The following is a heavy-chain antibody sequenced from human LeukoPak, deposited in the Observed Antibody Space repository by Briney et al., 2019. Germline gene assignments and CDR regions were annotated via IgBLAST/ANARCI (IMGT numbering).Heavy chain of an antibody. CDR2: IYHSGST. CDR3: ARENPDYGEGFDY. Sequence: PSETLSLTCAVSGGSISSSNWWSWVRQPPGKGLEWIGEIYHSGSTNYNPSLKSRVTISVDKSKNQFSLKLSSVTAADTAVYYCARENPDYGEGFDYWGQGTLVTVSS. D-gene: IGHD4-17*01. J-gene: IGHJ4*02. CDR1: GGSISSSNW. V-gene: IGHV4-4*02.